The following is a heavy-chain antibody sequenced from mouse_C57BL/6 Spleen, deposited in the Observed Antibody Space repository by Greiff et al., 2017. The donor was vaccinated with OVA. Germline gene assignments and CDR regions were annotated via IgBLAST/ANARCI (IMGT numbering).Heavy chain of an antibody. V-gene: IGHV1-84*01. CDR2: IYPGSGNT. CDR1: GYTFTDYY. J-gene: IGHJ2*01. Sequence: VQGVESGPELVKPGASVKISCKASGYTFTDYYINWVKQRPGQGLEWIGWIYPGSGNTKYNEKFKGKATLTVDTSSSTAYMQLSSLTSEDSAVYFCARKITTERVYYFDYWGQGTTLTVSS. D-gene: IGHD1-1*01. CDR3: ARKITTERVYYFDY.